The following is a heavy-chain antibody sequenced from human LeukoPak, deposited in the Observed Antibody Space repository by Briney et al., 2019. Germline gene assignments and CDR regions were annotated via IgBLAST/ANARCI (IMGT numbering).Heavy chain of an antibody. CDR3: TTETYGSWAPNWFDP. D-gene: IGHD6-13*01. Sequence: TTGGSLGLSCAASGFTFSNAWMSWVRQAPGKGREWVGRIKSKTDGGTTDYAAPVKGRFTISRDDSKNTLYLQMNSLKTEDTAVYYCTTETYGSWAPNWFDPWGQGTLVTVSS. J-gene: IGHJ5*02. CDR1: GFTFSNAW. V-gene: IGHV3-15*01. CDR2: IKSKTDGGTT.